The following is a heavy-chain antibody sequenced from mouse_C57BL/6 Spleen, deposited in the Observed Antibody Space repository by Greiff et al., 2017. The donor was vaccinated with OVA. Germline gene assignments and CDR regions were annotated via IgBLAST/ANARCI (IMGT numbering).Heavy chain of an antibody. CDR2: ISYDGSN. CDR3: ARDPYGSHFDY. CDR1: GYSITSGYY. Sequence: VQLKESGPGLVKPSQSLSLTCSVTGYSITSGYYWNWIRQFPGNKLEWMGYISYDGSNNYNPSLKNRISITRDTSKNQFFLKLNSVTTEDTATYYCARDPYGSHFDYWGQGTTLTVSS. V-gene: IGHV3-6*01. J-gene: IGHJ2*01. D-gene: IGHD2-10*02.